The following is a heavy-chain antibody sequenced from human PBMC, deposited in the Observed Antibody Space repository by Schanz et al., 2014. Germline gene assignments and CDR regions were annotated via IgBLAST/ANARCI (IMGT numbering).Heavy chain of an antibody. CDR1: GFTFSSYA. CDR2: ISSGGGST. D-gene: IGHD2-2*01. J-gene: IGHJ6*03. CDR3: ARVKYCTITRCYRTETEGIYYMDV. V-gene: IGHV3-23*04. Sequence: EVQLVESGGGLVQPGKSLRLSCAASGFTFSSYALHWVRQAPGQGLEWVSSISSGGGSTYYADSVKGRFTISRDNSKNTLYLQMKSLRAEDTAVYYCARVKYCTITRCYRTETEGIYYMDVWGKGTTVTVSS.